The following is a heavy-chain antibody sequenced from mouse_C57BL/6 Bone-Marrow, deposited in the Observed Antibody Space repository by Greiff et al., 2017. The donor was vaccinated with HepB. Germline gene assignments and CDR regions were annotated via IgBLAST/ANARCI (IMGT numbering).Heavy chain of an antibody. V-gene: IGHV5-17*01. Sequence: EVHLVESGGGLVKPGGSLKLSCAASGFTFSDYGMNWVRQAPEKGLEWVAYIRSGSSTIYYADTVKGRFTISRDNAKNTLFLQMTSLRSEDTAMYYCARKDYSNYFFDYWGQGTTLTVSS. J-gene: IGHJ2*01. CDR1: GFTFSDYG. D-gene: IGHD2-5*01. CDR3: ARKDYSNYFFDY. CDR2: IRSGSSTI.